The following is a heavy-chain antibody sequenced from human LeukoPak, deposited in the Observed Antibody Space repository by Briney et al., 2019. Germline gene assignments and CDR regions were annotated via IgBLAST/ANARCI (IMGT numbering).Heavy chain of an antibody. CDR2: IYTSGST. J-gene: IGHJ6*03. CDR3: AKSAYYYYYMDV. V-gene: IGHV4-4*09. CDR1: VGSLSSYY. Sequence: SETLSLTCTVSVGSLSSYYWSWIRQPPGKGLEGIGYIYTSGSTDYNPSLKSRVTMSVGTSKNQFSLRLSSVTAADTAVYYCAKSAYYYYYMDVWGKGTTVTVSS.